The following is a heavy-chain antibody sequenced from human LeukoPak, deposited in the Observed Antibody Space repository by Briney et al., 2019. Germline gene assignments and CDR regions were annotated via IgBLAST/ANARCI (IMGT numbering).Heavy chain of an antibody. D-gene: IGHD4-17*01. CDR1: GGSFSGYY. V-gene: IGHV4-34*01. CDR3: ARANTVTTPFDY. Sequence: SETLSLTCAVYGGSFSGYYWSWIRQPPGKGLEWIGEINHSGSTNYNPSLKSRVTISVDTSKNQFSLKLSSVTAADTAVYYCARANTVTTPFDYWGQGTLVTVSS. CDR2: INHSGST. J-gene: IGHJ4*02.